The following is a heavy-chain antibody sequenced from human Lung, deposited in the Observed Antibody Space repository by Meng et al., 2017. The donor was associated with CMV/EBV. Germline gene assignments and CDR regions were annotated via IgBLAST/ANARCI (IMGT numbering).Heavy chain of an antibody. Sequence: QGSPPGLLEHSGSLSRTRGVPVDSISSNIRWTGHRQPPGKGLQWIGDIDDSGSTNYNPSLNSRISISLAKSKNHFSLKVNSVTAADTAVYYCARGKQDAWELLAYWGQGALVTVSS. CDR2: IDDSGST. CDR3: ARGKQDAWELLAY. D-gene: IGHD1-26*01. J-gene: IGHJ4*02. CDR1: VDSISSNIR. V-gene: IGHV4-4*02.